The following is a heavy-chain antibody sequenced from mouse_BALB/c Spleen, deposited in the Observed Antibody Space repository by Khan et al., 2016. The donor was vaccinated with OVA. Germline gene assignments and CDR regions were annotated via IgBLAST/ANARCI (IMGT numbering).Heavy chain of an antibody. CDR3: ARWFDGYSSLYAMDY. CDR1: GFSLTSYG. V-gene: IGHV2-6*02. CDR2: IWSDGST. J-gene: IGHJ4*01. Sequence: QVQLQQSGPGLVAPSQSLSITCTVSGFSLTSYGIHWVRQPPGKGLEWLVVIWSDGSTNYNSVLKSRLSISKDNSKSQVFLKMNSLQTDDTAIYXCARWFDGYSSLYAMDYWGQGTSVTVSS. D-gene: IGHD2-3*01.